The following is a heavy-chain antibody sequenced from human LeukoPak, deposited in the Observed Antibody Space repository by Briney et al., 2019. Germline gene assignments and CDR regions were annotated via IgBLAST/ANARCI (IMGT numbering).Heavy chain of an antibody. CDR2: ISTYDDNI. CDR1: GYTFTTYG. J-gene: IGHJ4*02. V-gene: IGHV1-18*01. D-gene: IGHD3-9*01. CDR3: ARETYSNILTGTDY. Sequence: PRASVKVSCKASGYTFTTYGLSWVRQAPGQGLEWLGWISTYDDNIKYAQSLQGRLTLTIDTPTSTAYMELRSLTSDDTAVYYCARETYSNILTGTDYWGPGTLVTVSS.